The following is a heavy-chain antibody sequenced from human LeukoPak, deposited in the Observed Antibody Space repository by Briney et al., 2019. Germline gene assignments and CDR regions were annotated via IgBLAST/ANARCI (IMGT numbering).Heavy chain of an antibody. J-gene: IGHJ4*02. CDR2: ISGSGGST. V-gene: IGHV3-23*01. Sequence: GGSLRLSCAASGFTFSSYAMSWVRQAPGKGLEWVSAISGSGGSTYYADSVKGRFTISRDNSKNTLYLQMNSLRAEDTAVYYCAKVLGYCSSTSCSRKYYSDYWGQGTLVTVSS. CDR3: AKVLGYCSSTSCSRKYYSDY. D-gene: IGHD2-2*01. CDR1: GFTFSSYA.